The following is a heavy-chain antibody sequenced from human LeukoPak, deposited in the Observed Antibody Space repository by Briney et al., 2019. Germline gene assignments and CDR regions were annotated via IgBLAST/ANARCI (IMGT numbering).Heavy chain of an antibody. CDR1: GGTFSSYA. V-gene: IGHV1-69*13. D-gene: IGHD3-22*01. Sequence: SVKVSCKASGGTFSSYAISWVRQAPGQGLEWMGRIIPIFGTANYAQKFQGRVTITADESTSTAYMELSSLRSEDTAVYYCARDLGDSSGYGAFDIWGQGTMVTVSS. CDR2: IIPIFGTA. J-gene: IGHJ3*02. CDR3: ARDLGDSSGYGAFDI.